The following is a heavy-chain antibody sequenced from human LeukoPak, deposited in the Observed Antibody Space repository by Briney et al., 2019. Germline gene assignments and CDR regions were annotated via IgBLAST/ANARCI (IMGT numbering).Heavy chain of an antibody. CDR3: ARAEKEGYIVATIYRVHYFDY. CDR1: GGSISSSSYY. D-gene: IGHD5-12*01. Sequence: SETLSLTCTVSGGSISSSSYYWGWIRQPPGKGLEWIGSIYYSGSTYYNPSLKSRVTISVDTSKNQFSLKLSSVTAADTAVYYCARAEKEGYIVATIYRVHYFDYWGQGTLVTVSS. J-gene: IGHJ4*02. V-gene: IGHV4-39*07. CDR2: IYYSGST.